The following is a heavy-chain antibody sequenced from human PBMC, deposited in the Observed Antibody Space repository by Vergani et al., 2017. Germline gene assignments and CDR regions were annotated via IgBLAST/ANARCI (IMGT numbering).Heavy chain of an antibody. D-gene: IGHD4-17*01. CDR3: ARDRYGDYEGDAFDI. CDR1: GFTVSSNY. V-gene: IGHV3-66*01. Sequence: EVQLLESGGGLVQPGGSLRLSCAASGFTVSSNYMSWVRQAPGKGLEWVSVIYSGGSTYYADSVKGRFTISRDNSKNTLYLQMNSLRAEDTAVYYCARDRYGDYEGDAFDIWGQGTMVTVSS. J-gene: IGHJ3*02. CDR2: IYSGGST.